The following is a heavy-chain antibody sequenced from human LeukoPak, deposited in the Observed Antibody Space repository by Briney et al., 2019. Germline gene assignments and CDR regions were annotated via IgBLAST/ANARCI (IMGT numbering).Heavy chain of an antibody. D-gene: IGHD5-18*01. V-gene: IGHV3-30*04. CDR2: ISYDGSNK. J-gene: IGHJ4*02. CDR1: GFTFSSYA. Sequence: QTGGSLRLSCAASGFTFSSYAMHWVRQAPGKGLEWVAVISYDGSNKYYADSVKGRFTISRDNSKNTLYLQMNSLRAEDTAVYYCARDGSGYSYDYFDYWGQGTLVTVSS. CDR3: ARDGSGYSYDYFDY.